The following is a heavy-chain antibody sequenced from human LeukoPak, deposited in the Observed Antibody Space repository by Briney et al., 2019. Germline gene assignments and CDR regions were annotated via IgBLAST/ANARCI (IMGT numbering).Heavy chain of an antibody. V-gene: IGHV3-21*01. D-gene: IGHD5-12*01. CDR1: GFTFSSYT. Sequence: GGSLRLSCAASGFTFSSYTMNWVRQAPGKGLEWVSSISTGSSYIYYANSVKGRFTISRDNAKNSLYLQMNSLRAEDTAVYYCARDRLGVEMSTINRFDYWGQGTLVAVTS. J-gene: IGHJ4*02. CDR2: ISTGSSYI. CDR3: ARDRLGVEMSTINRFDY.